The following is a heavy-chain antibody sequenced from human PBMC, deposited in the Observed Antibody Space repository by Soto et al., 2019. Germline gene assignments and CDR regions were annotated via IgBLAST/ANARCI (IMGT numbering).Heavy chain of an antibody. CDR1: GGSFSGYY. Sequence: SETLSLTCAVYGGSFSGYYWSWIRQPPGKGLEWIGEINHSGSTNYNPSLKSRVTISVDTSKNQFSLKLSSVTAADTAVYYCARRLLRYFDQGQHYFDYWGQGTLVTVSS. V-gene: IGHV4-34*01. J-gene: IGHJ4*02. D-gene: IGHD3-9*01. CDR2: INHSGST. CDR3: ARRLLRYFDQGQHYFDY.